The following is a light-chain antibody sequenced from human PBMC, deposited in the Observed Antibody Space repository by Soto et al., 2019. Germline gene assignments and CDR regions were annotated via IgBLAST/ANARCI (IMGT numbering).Light chain of an antibody. Sequence: QSALTQPASVSGSPGQSITISCTGTSSDVGGYNYVPWYQQHPGKAPKLMIYDVSNRPSGVSNRFSGSKSGNTASLTISGLQAEDEGGYYCSSYTSSSTLDVVFGGGTKVTVL. J-gene: IGLJ2*01. CDR2: DVS. V-gene: IGLV2-14*01. CDR1: SSDVGGYNY. CDR3: SSYTSSSTLDVV.